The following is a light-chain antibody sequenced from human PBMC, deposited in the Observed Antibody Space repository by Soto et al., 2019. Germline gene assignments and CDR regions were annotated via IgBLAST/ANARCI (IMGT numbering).Light chain of an antibody. J-gene: IGKJ4*01. CDR1: QSISSY. V-gene: IGKV1-17*01. Sequence: DIQITQSPSSLSASVGDRVTITCRASQSISSYLNWYQQKPGKAPKLLISDASSLHSGVPSRFSGSGAGTEFTRTVSSLQPEDVATDYCVQHYSSTLTFGGGTKVDIK. CDR3: VQHYSSTLT. CDR2: DAS.